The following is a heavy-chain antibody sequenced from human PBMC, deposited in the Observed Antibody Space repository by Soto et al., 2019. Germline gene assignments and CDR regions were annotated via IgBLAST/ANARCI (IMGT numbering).Heavy chain of an antibody. J-gene: IGHJ3*02. D-gene: IGHD4-17*01. V-gene: IGHV3-23*01. CDR3: AKVYGDYYHAFPM. CDR2: IISTGGTT. Sequence: GSLRLSCAASGFTFSRYAMTWVRQAPGQGLEWVSTIISTGGTTYYADTVKGRFTISRDNSKNTLYLQMNSLRAEDTAVYYCAKVYGDYYHAFPMWGQGTMVTVSS. CDR1: GFTFSRYA.